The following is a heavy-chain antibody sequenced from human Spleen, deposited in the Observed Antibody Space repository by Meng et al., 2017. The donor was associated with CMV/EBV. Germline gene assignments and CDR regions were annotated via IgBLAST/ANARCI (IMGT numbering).Heavy chain of an antibody. Sequence: LTVTCPVSVHDRRSSNGGKWVRKTQGKGMEWIGENYHSGTTNYNPSLKSRVTISVDKSKNQFSLKLSSVTAADTAVYYCENPAYSDSYWGQGILVTVSS. CDR2: NYHSGTT. CDR3: ENPAYSDSY. J-gene: IGHJ4*02. CDR1: VHDRRSSNG. D-gene: IGHD1-26*01. V-gene: IGHV4-4*02.